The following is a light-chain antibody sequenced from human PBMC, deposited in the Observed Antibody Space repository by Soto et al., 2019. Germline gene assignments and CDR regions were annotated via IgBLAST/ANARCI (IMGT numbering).Light chain of an antibody. J-gene: IGKJ1*01. CDR1: QGISNY. CDR2: AAS. CDR3: QKYNSGSRT. V-gene: IGKV1-27*01. Sequence: DSQMTQSPSSLSASVGDRVTITCRASQGISNYLAWYQQKPGKIPKLLIYAASTLQSGVPSRFSGSRSGTYFTLTISSLQPEDVATYYYQKYNSGSRTFGQGTKVEIK.